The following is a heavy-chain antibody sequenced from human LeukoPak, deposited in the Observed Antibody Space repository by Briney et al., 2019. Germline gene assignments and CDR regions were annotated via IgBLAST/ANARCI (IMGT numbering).Heavy chain of an antibody. J-gene: IGHJ4*02. V-gene: IGHV3-23*01. CDR3: VRSLDY. Sequence: GGSLRLSCAASGFPFSTYAMNWVRQAPGKGPEWVSVITGSGGFTQYADSVKGRFTISRDNSKNTVYLQMNSLRVEDTALYYCVRSLDYWGQGTLVTVSS. CDR1: GFPFSTYA. CDR2: ITGSGGFT.